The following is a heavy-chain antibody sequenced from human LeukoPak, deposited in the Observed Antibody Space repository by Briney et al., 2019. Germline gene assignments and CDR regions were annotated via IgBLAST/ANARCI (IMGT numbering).Heavy chain of an antibody. CDR1: GFTFSSYS. J-gene: IGHJ4*02. D-gene: IGHD1-26*01. CDR2: ISSSSSYI. CDR3: ARDHVVGAQGY. Sequence: MAGGSLRLSCAASGFTFSSYSMNWVRQAPGKGLEWVSSISSSSSYIYYADSVKGRFTISRDNAKNSLYLQMNSLRAEDTAVYYCARDHVVGAQGYWGQGTLVTVSS. V-gene: IGHV3-21*01.